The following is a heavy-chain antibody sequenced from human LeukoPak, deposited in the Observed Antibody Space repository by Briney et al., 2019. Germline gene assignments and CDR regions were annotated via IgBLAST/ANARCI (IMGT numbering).Heavy chain of an antibody. CDR3: ATSGSGAFDI. CDR2: SRNKANSYTT. J-gene: IGHJ3*02. CDR1: GFTFCDHY. Sequence: GGSLRLSCAASGFTFCDHYMDWVRQAPGKGLEWVGRSRNKANSYTTEYAASVKGRFTISRDDSKNSLYLQMNSLKTEDTAVYYCATSGSGAFDIWGQGTMVTVSS. V-gene: IGHV3-72*01. D-gene: IGHD1-26*01.